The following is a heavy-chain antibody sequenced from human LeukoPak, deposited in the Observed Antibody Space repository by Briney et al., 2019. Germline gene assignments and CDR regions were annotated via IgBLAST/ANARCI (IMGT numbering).Heavy chain of an antibody. Sequence: ASVKVSCKASGYTFTSYDINWVRQATGQGREGMGWIDPNIGNTCYAQKVQGRVTMTRDTSMRTAYMELSSLRSEDTAVCYCASGIARFYYASSGYSPPLGVAFDIWGQGTMVTVSS. CDR3: ASGIARFYYASSGYSPPLGVAFDI. D-gene: IGHD3-22*01. CDR2: IDPNIGNT. V-gene: IGHV1-8*01. CDR1: GYTFTSYD. J-gene: IGHJ3*02.